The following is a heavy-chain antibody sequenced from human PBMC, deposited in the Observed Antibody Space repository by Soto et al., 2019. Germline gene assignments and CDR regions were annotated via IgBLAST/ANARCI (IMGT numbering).Heavy chain of an antibody. Sequence: GGSLRRSCAASGCTFSSYAMSWVRQAPGKGLEWVSAISGSGGSTYYADSVKGRFTISRDNSKNTLYLQMNSLRAEDTAVYYCATIAVAGSDYWGQGTLVTVPS. CDR1: GCTFSSYA. J-gene: IGHJ4*02. D-gene: IGHD6-19*01. CDR2: ISGSGGST. V-gene: IGHV3-23*01. CDR3: ATIAVAGSDY.